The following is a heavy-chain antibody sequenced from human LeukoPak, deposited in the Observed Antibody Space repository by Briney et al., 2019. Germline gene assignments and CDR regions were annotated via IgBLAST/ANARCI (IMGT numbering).Heavy chain of an antibody. V-gene: IGHV4-61*02. D-gene: IGHD1-20*01. CDR1: GGSISSGSYY. CDR2: MYTSGST. Sequence: SETLSLTCTVSGGSISSGSYYWNWIRQPAGKGLEWIGRMYTSGSTNYNPSLKSRVTISVDTSKNQFSLKLSSVTAADTAVYYCARGRWYNWNPASMGGHYYYYMDVWGKGTTVTVSS. CDR3: ARGRWYNWNPASMGGHYYYYMDV. J-gene: IGHJ6*03.